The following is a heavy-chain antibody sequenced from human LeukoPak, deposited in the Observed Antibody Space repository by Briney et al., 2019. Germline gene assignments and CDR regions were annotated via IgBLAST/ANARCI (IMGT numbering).Heavy chain of an antibody. CDR3: AKASERYFDY. CDR2: ISYDESNK. V-gene: IGHV3-30*18. CDR1: GFTFSSYG. J-gene: IGHJ4*02. Sequence: GGSLRLSCAASGFTFSSYGMPWVRQAPGKGLEWVAVISYDESNKYYADSVKGRFTISRDNSKNTLYLQMNSLRAEDTAVYYCAKASERYFDYSGQGTLVTVSS.